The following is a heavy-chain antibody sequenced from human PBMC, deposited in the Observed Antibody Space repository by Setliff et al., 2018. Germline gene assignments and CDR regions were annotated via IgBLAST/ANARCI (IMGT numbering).Heavy chain of an antibody. CDR2: INGGGTAT. Sequence: GGSLRLSCAASGFTFSSSSMTWVRQAPGKGLEWVSAINGGGTATYYADSVKGRFTISRDNSKNTLYLQMNSLRAEDTAVYYCARGHDYVWGSYRPEYYFDYWGQGTLVTVSS. V-gene: IGHV3-23*01. J-gene: IGHJ4*02. CDR1: GFTFSSSS. D-gene: IGHD3-16*02. CDR3: ARGHDYVWGSYRPEYYFDY.